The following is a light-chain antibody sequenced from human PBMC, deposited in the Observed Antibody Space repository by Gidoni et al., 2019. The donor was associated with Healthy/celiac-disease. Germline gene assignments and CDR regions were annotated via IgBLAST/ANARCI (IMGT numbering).Light chain of an antibody. CDR3: QQYYSTPFT. V-gene: IGKV4-1*01. Sequence: DIVMNQSPDSLAVSLGEGATINGKSSQSVLYSSNGKNYLAWYQQKPGQPPKLLIYLASTRESGVPDRFGGGGSGTDFTLTISCLQAEVVAVYCCQQYYSTPFTFGPXTKVDIK. CDR2: LAS. J-gene: IGKJ3*01. CDR1: QSVLYSSNGKNY.